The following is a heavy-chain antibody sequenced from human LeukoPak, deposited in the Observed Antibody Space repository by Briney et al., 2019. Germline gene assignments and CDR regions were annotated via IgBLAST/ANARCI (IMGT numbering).Heavy chain of an antibody. CDR2: ISTDNGNT. Sequence: ASVKVSCKASGYTFSNFDISWVRQAPGQGLEWMVRISTDNGNTDYAQKFQGRVTMTTDTSTNTAYMEMRSLTSDDTAVYYCARDGAHCGSANCYFDNWGQGTLVIVSS. D-gene: IGHD2-2*01. V-gene: IGHV1-18*01. CDR1: GYTFSNFD. J-gene: IGHJ4*02. CDR3: ARDGAHCGSANCYFDN.